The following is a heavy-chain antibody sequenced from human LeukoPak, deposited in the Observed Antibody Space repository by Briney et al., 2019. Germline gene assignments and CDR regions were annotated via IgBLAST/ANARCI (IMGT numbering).Heavy chain of an antibody. CDR1: GGSFSGYY. V-gene: IGHV4-34*01. Sequence: PSETLSLTCAVYGGSFSGYYWSWIRQPPGKGLEWIGEINHSGSTNYNPSLKSRVTISVDTSKNQFSLKLSSVTAADTAVYYCARWRGDQSEFDSWGQGTLVTVSS. CDR3: ARWRGDQSEFDS. J-gene: IGHJ4*02. D-gene: IGHD3-10*01. CDR2: INHSGST.